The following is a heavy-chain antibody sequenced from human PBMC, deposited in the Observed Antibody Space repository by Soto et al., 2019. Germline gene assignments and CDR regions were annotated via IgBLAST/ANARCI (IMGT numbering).Heavy chain of an antibody. CDR3: ARDQGYFDY. Sequence: QVQPVESGGGVVQPGRSLGLSFAVSGFTFSSYGMHWVRQAPGKGLEWLAVIWFDGSEKYYADSVKGRFTISRDNSKNTLYLQMNSLSAEATAVYYCARDQGYFDYWGQGTLVTVSS. CDR2: IWFDGSEK. CDR1: GFTFSSYG. J-gene: IGHJ4*02. V-gene: IGHV3-33*01.